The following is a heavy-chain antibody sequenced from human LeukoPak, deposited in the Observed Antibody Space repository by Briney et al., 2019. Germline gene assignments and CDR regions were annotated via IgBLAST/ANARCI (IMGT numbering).Heavy chain of an antibody. CDR1: GGSISSSSYY. V-gene: IGHV4-39*07. J-gene: IGHJ5*02. Sequence: PSETLSLTCTVSGGSISSSSYYWGWIRQPPGKGLEWIGSIYYSGSTYYNPSLKSRVTISVDTSKNQFSLKLSSVTAADTAVYYCARVDIRGPDHYYYDSSGLNWFDPWGQGTLVTVSS. D-gene: IGHD3-22*01. CDR3: ARVDIRGPDHYYYDSSGLNWFDP. CDR2: IYYSGST.